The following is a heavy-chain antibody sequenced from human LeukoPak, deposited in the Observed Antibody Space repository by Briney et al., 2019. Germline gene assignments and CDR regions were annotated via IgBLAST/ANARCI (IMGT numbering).Heavy chain of an antibody. D-gene: IGHD3-22*01. J-gene: IGHJ5*02. CDR3: ARDPSRDYYDSSGFDH. Sequence: GGSLRLSCAASGFTFSSHWMHRVRQAPGKGLVWVSRINSDGGVTTYADSVKGRFTISRDNARNTLYLQMNNLRAEDTAVYYCARDPSRDYYDSSGFDHWGQGTLVTVSS. V-gene: IGHV3-74*01. CDR2: INSDGGVT. CDR1: GFTFSSHW.